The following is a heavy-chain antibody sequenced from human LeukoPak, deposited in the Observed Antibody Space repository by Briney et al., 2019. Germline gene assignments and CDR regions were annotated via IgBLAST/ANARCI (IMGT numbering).Heavy chain of an antibody. CDR2: ISYDGSNK. V-gene: IGHV3-30*18. CDR1: GFTFSSYG. D-gene: IGHD2-21*02. CDR3: AKDGLHVVTAMTFDY. Sequence: TGGSLRLSCAASGFTFSSYGMHWVRQAPGKGLEWVAVISYDGSNKYYADSVKGRFTISRDNSRNTLYLQMNSLRAEDTAVYYCAKDGLHVVTAMTFDYWGQGTLVTVSS. J-gene: IGHJ4*02.